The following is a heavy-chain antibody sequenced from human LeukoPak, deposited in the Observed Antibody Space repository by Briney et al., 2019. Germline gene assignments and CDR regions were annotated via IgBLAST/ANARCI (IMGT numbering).Heavy chain of an antibody. Sequence: GASVKVSCKASGYTFTNYYMHWVRQAPGQGLEWMGVINPSSGSTAYSQRVQGRVTMTRDTSTSTVYMELSSLRSEDTAVYYCARVRIDNYYYGMDVWGQGTAVTVSS. D-gene: IGHD3-9*01. V-gene: IGHV1-46*01. CDR2: INPSSGST. J-gene: IGHJ6*02. CDR1: GYTFTNYY. CDR3: ARVRIDNYYYGMDV.